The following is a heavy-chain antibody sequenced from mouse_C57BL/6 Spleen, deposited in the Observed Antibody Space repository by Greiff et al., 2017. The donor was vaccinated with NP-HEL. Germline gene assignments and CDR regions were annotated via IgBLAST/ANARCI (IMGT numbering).Heavy chain of an antibody. CDR1: GFNIKDDY. CDR3: TTGGQLRLRNAMDY. J-gene: IGHJ4*01. V-gene: IGHV14-4*01. D-gene: IGHD3-2*02. CDR2: IDPENGDT. Sequence: EVMLVESGAELVRPGASVKLSCTASGFNIKDDYMHWVKQRPEQGLEWIGWIDPENGDTEYASQFQGKATITADTSSNTAYLQLSSLTSEDTAVYYCTTGGQLRLRNAMDYWGQGTSVTVSS.